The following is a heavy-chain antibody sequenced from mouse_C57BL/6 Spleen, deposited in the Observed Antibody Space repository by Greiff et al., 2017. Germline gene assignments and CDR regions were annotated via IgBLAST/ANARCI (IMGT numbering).Heavy chain of an antibody. Sequence: QVQLQQSGPGLVQPSQSLSITCTVSGFSLTSYGVHWVRQSPGKGLEWLGVIWRGGSTDYNAAFMSRLSITKDNSKSQVFFKMNSLQADDTAIYYCAKTGQADYYAMDYWGQGTSVTVSS. CDR1: GFSLTSYG. D-gene: IGHD3-2*02. CDR2: IWRGGST. CDR3: AKTGQADYYAMDY. J-gene: IGHJ4*01. V-gene: IGHV2-5*01.